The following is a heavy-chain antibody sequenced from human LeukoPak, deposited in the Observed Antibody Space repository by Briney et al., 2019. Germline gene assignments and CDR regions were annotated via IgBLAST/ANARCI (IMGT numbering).Heavy chain of an antibody. CDR3: ARDSSPTPVAGIDY. V-gene: IGHV3-21*01. Sequence: GGSLRLSCAASGFTFSSYSMNRVRQAPGKGLEWVSSICTSSSYIYYADSVKGRFTISRDNAKNSLYLQMNSLRAEDTAVYYCARDSSPTPVAGIDYWGQGTLVTVSS. D-gene: IGHD6-19*01. J-gene: IGHJ4*02. CDR1: GFTFSSYS. CDR2: ICTSSSYI.